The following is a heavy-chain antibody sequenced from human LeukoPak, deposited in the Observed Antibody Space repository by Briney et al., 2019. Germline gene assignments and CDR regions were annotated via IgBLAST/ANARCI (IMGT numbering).Heavy chain of an antibody. J-gene: IGHJ1*01. V-gene: IGHV1-24*01. Sequence: ASVKVSCKVSGYTLTELSMHWVRQAPGKGLEWMGGFDPEDGETIYAQKFQGRVTMTEDTSTDTAYMELSSLRSEDTAVYYCARSSYYYDSSGYPEYFQHWGQGTLVTVSS. CDR3: ARSSYYYDSSGYPEYFQH. CDR1: GYTLTELS. D-gene: IGHD3-22*01. CDR2: FDPEDGET.